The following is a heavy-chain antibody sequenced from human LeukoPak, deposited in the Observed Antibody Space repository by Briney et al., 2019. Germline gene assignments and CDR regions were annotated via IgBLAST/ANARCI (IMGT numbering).Heavy chain of an antibody. D-gene: IGHD2-2*01. CDR3: AAGCSSTSCYWYYYADV. CDR2: INQSGST. V-gene: IGHV4-34*01. Sequence: SETLSLTCAVYGGSFSGYYWSWIRQPPGKGLEWIGEINQSGSTNYNPSLKSRVTISVDTSKKQFSLRLSPVTAADTAVYYCAAGCSSTSCYWYYYADVWGKGTTVTVSS. CDR1: GGSFSGYY. J-gene: IGHJ6*03.